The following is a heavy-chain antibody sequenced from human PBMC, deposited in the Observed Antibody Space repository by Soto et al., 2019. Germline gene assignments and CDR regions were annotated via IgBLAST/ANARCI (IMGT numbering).Heavy chain of an antibody. J-gene: IGHJ6*03. CDR2: ISGRDGNI. CDR3: AVDQGPNYVAV. V-gene: IGHV3-11*01. Sequence: QVQLVESGGGLVKPGGSLRLSCAASGFTFSDSFMSWRRQTPGRGLEWLSYISGRDGNIYYADSVRGRFTSSRDNAKNSVYLQMNSLRAEDSAVYYCAVDQGPNYVAVWGKGTTVTVS. D-gene: IGHD5-12*01. CDR1: GFTFSDSF.